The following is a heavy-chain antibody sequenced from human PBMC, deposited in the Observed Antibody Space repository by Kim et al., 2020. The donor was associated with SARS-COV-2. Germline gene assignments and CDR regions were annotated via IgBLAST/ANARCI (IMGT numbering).Heavy chain of an antibody. CDR1: GFTFDDYA. D-gene: IGHD3-3*01. CDR2: ISWNSGSI. Sequence: GGSLRLSCAASGFTFDDYAMHWVRQAPGKGLEWVSGISWNSGSIGYADSVKGRFTISRDNAKNSLYLQMNSLRAEDTALYYCAKDVDFWSGYYDYWGQGTLVTVSS. J-gene: IGHJ4*02. V-gene: IGHV3-9*01. CDR3: AKDVDFWSGYYDY.